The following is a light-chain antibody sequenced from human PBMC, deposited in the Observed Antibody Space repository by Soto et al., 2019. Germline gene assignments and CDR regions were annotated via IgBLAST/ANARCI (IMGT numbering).Light chain of an antibody. J-gene: IGLJ2*01. V-gene: IGLV1-44*01. CDR3: AAWDDSLNGVV. CDR2: TNS. CDR1: SSNIGRNS. Sequence: QSVLTQPPSASGTPGQRVTISCSGSSSNIGRNSVTWYQQLPGTAPKLLMYTNSQRPTGVPDRFSGSKSGTSASLAISGLQSEDEADYYCAAWDDSLNGVVFGGGTQLTVL.